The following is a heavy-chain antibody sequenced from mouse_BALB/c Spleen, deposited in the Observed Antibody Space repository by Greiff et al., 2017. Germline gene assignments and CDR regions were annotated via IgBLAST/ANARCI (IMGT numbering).Heavy chain of an antibody. Sequence: EVQLQESGAELVKPGASVKLSCTASGFNIKDTYMHWVKQRPEQGLEWIGRIDPANGNTKYDPKFQGKATITADTSSNTAYLQLSSLTSEDTAVYYCARVYGSSPYAMDYWGQGTSVTVS. J-gene: IGHJ4*01. CDR2: IDPANGNT. CDR1: GFNIKDTY. CDR3: ARVYGSSPYAMDY. D-gene: IGHD1-1*01. V-gene: IGHV14-3*02.